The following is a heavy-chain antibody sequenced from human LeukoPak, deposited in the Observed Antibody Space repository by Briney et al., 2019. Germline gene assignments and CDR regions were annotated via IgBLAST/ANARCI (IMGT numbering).Heavy chain of an antibody. CDR2: IYTSGST. CDR1: GGSISSYY. Sequence: PSETLSLTCTVSGGSISSYYWSWIRQPAGKGLGWIGRIYTSGSTNYNPSLKSRVTMSVDTSKNQFSLKLSSVTAADTAVYYCARFEPYYYYMDVWGKGTTVTVSS. V-gene: IGHV4-4*07. CDR3: ARFEPYYYYMDV. J-gene: IGHJ6*03. D-gene: IGHD1-14*01.